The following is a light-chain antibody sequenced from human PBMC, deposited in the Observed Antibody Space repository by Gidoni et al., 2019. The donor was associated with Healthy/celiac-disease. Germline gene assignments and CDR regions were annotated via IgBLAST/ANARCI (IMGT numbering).Light chain of an antibody. J-gene: IGKJ1*01. V-gene: IGKV3-20*01. CDR2: GAS. CDR1: QSVSSSY. CDR3: QQYGSS. Sequence: EIVLTQSPGTLSLSPGERATLSCRASQSVSSSYLACYQQKPGQAPRHLIYGASSRATGIPDRFSGSGSGTDFTLTISRLEPEDFAVYYCQQYGSSFGQGTKVEIK.